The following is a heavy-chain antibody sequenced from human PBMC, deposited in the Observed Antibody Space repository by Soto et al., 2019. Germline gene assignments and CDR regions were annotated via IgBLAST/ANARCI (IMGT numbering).Heavy chain of an antibody. V-gene: IGHV4-30-4*01. J-gene: IGHJ4*02. CDR3: VREERIAAPQLDY. Sequence: SETLSLTCTVSGGSIKSSDYHWGWTRQSPAKGLEWIGYIHNSGTSFYNPSLRGRVTVTLDTSRSQFSLTLASVTAADTAVYYCVREERIAAPQLDYWGQGIPVTVSS. CDR1: GGSIKSSDYH. D-gene: IGHD6-6*01. CDR2: IHNSGTS.